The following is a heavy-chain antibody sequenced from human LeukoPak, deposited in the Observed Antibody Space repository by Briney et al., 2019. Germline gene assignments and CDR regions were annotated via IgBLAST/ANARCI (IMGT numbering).Heavy chain of an antibody. Sequence: PGGSLRLSCAASGFTFSSDWMHWVRQAPGKGLVWVSRINSDGSSTSYADSVKGRFTISRDNAKNTLYLQMNSLRAEDTAVYYCARGSTLTTLVYWGQGTLVTVSS. V-gene: IGHV3-74*01. D-gene: IGHD4-11*01. CDR1: GFTFSSDW. CDR3: ARGSTLTTLVY. CDR2: INSDGSST. J-gene: IGHJ4*02.